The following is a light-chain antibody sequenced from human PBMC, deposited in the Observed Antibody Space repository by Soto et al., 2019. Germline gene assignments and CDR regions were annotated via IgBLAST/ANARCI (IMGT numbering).Light chain of an antibody. J-gene: IGLJ2*01. Sequence: QSALTQPPSASGSLGQSVTISCAGSSSDVGGYNYVSWYQQHPGRAPKLMIYEVSKRPSGVPDRFSGSKSGNTASLTVSGLQAEDEADYYCNSYAGSNKVVEFGGGTKLTVL. CDR1: SSDVGGYNY. V-gene: IGLV2-8*01. CDR3: NSYAGSNKVVE. CDR2: EVS.